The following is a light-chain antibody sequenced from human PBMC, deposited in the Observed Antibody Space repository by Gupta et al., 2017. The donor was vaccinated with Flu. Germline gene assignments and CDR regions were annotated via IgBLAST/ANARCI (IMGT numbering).Light chain of an antibody. CDR1: QSVSSY. V-gene: IGKV3-11*01. J-gene: IGKJ4*01. CDR2: DAS. CDR3: QQRSNWPPLT. Sequence: LVLTQSPATLSLSPGERATLSCRASQSVSSYLAWYQQKPCQAPRLLIYDASNRATGIPARFSGSGSGTDFTLTISSLEPEDFAVYYCQQRSNWPPLTFGGGTKVEIK.